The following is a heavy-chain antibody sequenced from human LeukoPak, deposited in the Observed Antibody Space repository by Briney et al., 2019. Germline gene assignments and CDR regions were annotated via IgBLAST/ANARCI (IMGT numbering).Heavy chain of an antibody. Sequence: PSETLSLTCTVSGGSISSYYWSWIRQPPGKGLEWIGYIYYSGSTNYNPSLKSRVTISVDTSKNQFSLKLSSVTAADTAVYYCARCSVDYDFWSGYEDYYGMDVWGQETTVTVSS. CDR2: IYYSGST. CDR1: GGSISSYY. V-gene: IGHV4-59*08. CDR3: ARCSVDYDFWSGYEDYYGMDV. J-gene: IGHJ6*02. D-gene: IGHD3-3*01.